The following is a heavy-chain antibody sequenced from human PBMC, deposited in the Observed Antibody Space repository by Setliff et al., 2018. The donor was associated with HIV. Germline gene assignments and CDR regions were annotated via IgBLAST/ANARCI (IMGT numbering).Heavy chain of an antibody. Sequence: SETLSLTCTVSGGSISSHYWSWIRQPPGKGLEWIGHIFSTGSTNYNPSLKSRVIMSADTSKNQFSLRLTSLTAADTAVYYCAREDTAPPDYYYSYMDVWGKGTTVTVSS. D-gene: IGHD5-18*01. CDR2: IFSTGST. CDR3: AREDTAPPDYYYSYMDV. V-gene: IGHV4-4*08. J-gene: IGHJ6*03. CDR1: GGSISSHY.